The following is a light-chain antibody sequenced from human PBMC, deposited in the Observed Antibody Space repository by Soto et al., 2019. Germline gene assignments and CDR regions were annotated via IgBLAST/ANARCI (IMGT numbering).Light chain of an antibody. Sequence: DIQMTQSPSSLSASVGDRVTITCRASESIRNNLNWYQQKPGKAPKLLIYAASTLQSGVPSRFSGGGSGTEFTLTLGNLQPEDFTTYYCQQTYSTPRGAFGQGTKVEFK. CDR2: AAS. CDR1: ESIRNN. V-gene: IGKV1-39*01. J-gene: IGKJ1*01. CDR3: QQTYSTPRGA.